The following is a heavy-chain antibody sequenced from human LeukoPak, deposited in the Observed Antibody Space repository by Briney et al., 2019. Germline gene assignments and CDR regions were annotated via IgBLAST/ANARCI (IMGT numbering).Heavy chain of an antibody. CDR2: ISSDGITT. Sequence: GGSLRLSCAASGFTLRSYWMHWVRQAPGKGLVWVSRISSDGITTTYADSVKGRFTISRDNAKNTLYLQMNSLRAEDTALYFCARDPDRSGWSTFEYWGQGTLVTVSS. CDR1: GFTLRSYW. CDR3: ARDPDRSGWSTFEY. J-gene: IGHJ4*02. V-gene: IGHV3-74*01. D-gene: IGHD6-19*01.